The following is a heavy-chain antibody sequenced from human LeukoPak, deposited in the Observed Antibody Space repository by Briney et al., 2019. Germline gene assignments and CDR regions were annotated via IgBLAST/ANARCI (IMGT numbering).Heavy chain of an antibody. CDR2: ISSSSSYI. J-gene: IGHJ3*02. CDR1: GFTFSSYS. CDR3: ARGAPASSKGSFDI. Sequence: PGGSLRLSCAASGFTFSSYSMNWVRQAPGKGLEWVSSISSSSSYIYFADSVKGRFTISRDNAKNSLYLQMNSLRAEDTAVYYCARGAPASSKGSFDIWGQGTMVTVSS. V-gene: IGHV3-21*01.